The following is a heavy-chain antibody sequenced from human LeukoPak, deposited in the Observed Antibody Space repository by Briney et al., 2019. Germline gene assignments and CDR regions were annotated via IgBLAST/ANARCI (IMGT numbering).Heavy chain of an antibody. CDR2: ISSSGTTI. CDR1: GFTFSDYY. CDR3: ARDYYYYYMDV. Sequence: GGSLRLSCAASGFTFSDYYMSWIRQAPGKGLECVSYISSSGTTIYYADSVKGRFTISRDNAKNSLYLQMNSLRAEDTAVYYCARDYYYYYMDVWGKGTTVTVSS. J-gene: IGHJ6*03. V-gene: IGHV3-11*04.